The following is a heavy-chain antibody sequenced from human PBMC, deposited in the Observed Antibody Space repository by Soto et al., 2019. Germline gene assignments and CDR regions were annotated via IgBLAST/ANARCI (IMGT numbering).Heavy chain of an antibody. J-gene: IGHJ4*02. CDR1: GFTFNSYA. CDR2: ISGGGGTT. Sequence: EVQLLESCGGYGQPGGSLRLSCAASGFTFNSYAMSWVRQAPGKGLEWVSAISGGGGTTYYADSVKGRFTISRDNSKNTLSLQMNSLRAEDTALYYCATGYLSAYGPFDSWGQGTLVNVS. D-gene: IGHD5-12*01. V-gene: IGHV3-23*01. CDR3: ATGYLSAYGPFDS.